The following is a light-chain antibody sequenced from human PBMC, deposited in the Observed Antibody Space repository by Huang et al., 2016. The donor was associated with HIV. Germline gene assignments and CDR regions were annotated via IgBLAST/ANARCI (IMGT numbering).Light chain of an antibody. CDR3: QQSYSALIT. Sequence: IHLTQSPTSFSASVGDRVTSDCRASKAIVTYLNVVQQKPGRAPRLLISDVSSLHTGSPSRFIGSVSGTEFTLTIRGLQFDDFATYFCQQSYSALITFGQGTRLEIK. J-gene: IGKJ5*01. CDR2: DVS. V-gene: IGKV1-39*01. CDR1: KAIVTY.